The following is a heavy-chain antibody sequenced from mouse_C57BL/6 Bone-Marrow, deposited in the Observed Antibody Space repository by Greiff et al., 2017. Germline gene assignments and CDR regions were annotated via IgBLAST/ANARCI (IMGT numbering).Heavy chain of an antibody. CDR2: IHPSDSDT. D-gene: IGHD2-5*01. CDR1: GYTFTSYW. V-gene: IGHV1-74*01. J-gene: IGHJ4*01. Sequence: QVQLQQPGAELVKPGASVKVSCKASGYTFTSYWMHWVKQRPGQGLEWIGRIHPSDSDTNYNQKFKGKATLTVDKSSSTAYMQLSSLTSEDSAVYYCARYYSNPYAMDYWGQGTSVTVSS. CDR3: ARYYSNPYAMDY.